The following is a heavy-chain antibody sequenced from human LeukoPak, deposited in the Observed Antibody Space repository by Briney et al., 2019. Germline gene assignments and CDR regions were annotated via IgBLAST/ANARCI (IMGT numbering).Heavy chain of an antibody. Sequence: GGSLRLSCAASGFTFSSYWFHWVRQAPGKGLVWVSRINEDGSTSNYADSVRGRFTISRDNAKNTLYLQMNSLRAEDKAIYYRAKDFSGARDYWGQGILVTGSS. J-gene: IGHJ4*02. CDR1: GFTFSSYW. D-gene: IGHD7-27*01. CDR2: INEDGSTS. CDR3: AKDFSGARDY. V-gene: IGHV3-74*01.